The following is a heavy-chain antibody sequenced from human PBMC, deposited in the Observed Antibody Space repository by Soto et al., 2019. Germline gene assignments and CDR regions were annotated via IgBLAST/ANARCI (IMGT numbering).Heavy chain of an antibody. V-gene: IGHV1-2*04. CDR2: INPKSGGT. D-gene: IGHD6-13*01. CDR3: ARATRILAAAGMGWFDP. CDR1: GYSFTDYH. Sequence: ASVKVSCKASGYSFTDYHIHWVRQAPGQGLERLGRINPKSGGTSTAQKFQGWVTMTRDTSISTAYMELSRLRSDDTAVYYCARATRILAAAGMGWFDPWGQGTLVTVSS. J-gene: IGHJ5*02.